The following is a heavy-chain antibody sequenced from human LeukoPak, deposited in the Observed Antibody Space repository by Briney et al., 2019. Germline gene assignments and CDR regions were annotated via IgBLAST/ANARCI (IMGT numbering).Heavy chain of an antibody. D-gene: IGHD3-10*01. J-gene: IGHJ5*02. Sequence: SETLSLTCAVYGGSFSGYYWSWIRQPPGKGLEWIGEINHSGSTNYNPSLKSRVTISVDTSKNQFSLKLSSVTAADTAVYYCARGRRPRGYRSGIYYTIWFDPWGQGTLVTVSS. CDR1: GGSFSGYY. V-gene: IGHV4-34*01. CDR2: INHSGST. CDR3: ARGRRPRGYRSGIYYTIWFDP.